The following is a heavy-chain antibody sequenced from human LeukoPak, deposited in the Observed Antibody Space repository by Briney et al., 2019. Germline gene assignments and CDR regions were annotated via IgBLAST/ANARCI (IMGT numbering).Heavy chain of an antibody. CDR2: INHSGST. CDR1: GGSFSGYY. Sequence: SETLSLTCAVYGGSFSGYYWSWIRQPPGKGLEWIGEINHSGSTNYNPSLKSRVTISVDTSKNQFSLKLSSVTAADTAVYYCARVRDYRVIPAATPKKDYYYDYGMDVWGQGTTVTVSS. CDR3: ARVRDYRVIPAATPKKDYYYDYGMDV. J-gene: IGHJ6*02. D-gene: IGHD2-2*01. V-gene: IGHV4-34*01.